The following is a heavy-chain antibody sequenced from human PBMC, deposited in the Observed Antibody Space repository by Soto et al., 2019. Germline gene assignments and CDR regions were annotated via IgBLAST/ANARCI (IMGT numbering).Heavy chain of an antibody. D-gene: IGHD1-20*01. Sequence: QVQLQESGPGLVKPSGTLSLTCAVSSDSISSSNWWSWVRQPPGKGLEWIGEIYHSGSTNYNPSLKSRVTMSVDKSKNQFSLKLSSVTAADTAMYYCARGYNWNGHDAFDFWGQETMVTVSS. J-gene: IGHJ3*01. CDR1: SDSISSSNW. CDR2: IYHSGST. V-gene: IGHV4-4*02. CDR3: ARGYNWNGHDAFDF.